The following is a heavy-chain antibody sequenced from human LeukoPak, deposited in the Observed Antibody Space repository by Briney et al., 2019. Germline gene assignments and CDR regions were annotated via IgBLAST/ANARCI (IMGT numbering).Heavy chain of an antibody. V-gene: IGHV4-4*07. Sequence: SETLSLTCTVSGGSISSYYWSWIRQPAGKGLEWIGRIYTSGSTNYNPSLTSRVTMSVDTSRNQFSLKLSSVTAADTAVYYCALRLYYYDSSGGFDYWGQGTLVTVSS. CDR3: ALRLYYYDSSGGFDY. J-gene: IGHJ4*02. CDR2: IYTSGST. D-gene: IGHD3-22*01. CDR1: GGSISSYY.